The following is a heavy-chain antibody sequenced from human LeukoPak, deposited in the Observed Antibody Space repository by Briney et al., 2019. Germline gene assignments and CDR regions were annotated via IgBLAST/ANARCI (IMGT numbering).Heavy chain of an antibody. V-gene: IGHV3-74*01. CDR3: ARGTYYGSFDL. D-gene: IGHD4-17*01. J-gene: IGHJ4*02. CDR1: GLTFSSYW. Sequence: GGSLRLSCAPSGLTFSSYWMHWARHAPGKGLVWVSRISGDGSTTSYADSVKGRFTISRDNAKNTLHLQMNSLRVEDTSVYYCARGTYYGSFDLWGQGTLVTVSS. CDR2: ISGDGSTT.